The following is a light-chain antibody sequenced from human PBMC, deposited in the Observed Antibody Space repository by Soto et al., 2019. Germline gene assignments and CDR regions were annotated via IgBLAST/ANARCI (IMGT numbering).Light chain of an antibody. J-gene: IGKJ2*01. CDR2: RAS. CDR3: QHCNTYPYT. V-gene: IGKV1-5*03. Sequence: DIQMTQSPSALSASVGDRVTITCRASKSISYWVAWYQQKPGKAPKLLIYRASRLESGVPSRFSGSGSGTEFTLTITSLQPEDYATYYCQHCNTYPYTFGQGTKLEIK. CDR1: KSISYW.